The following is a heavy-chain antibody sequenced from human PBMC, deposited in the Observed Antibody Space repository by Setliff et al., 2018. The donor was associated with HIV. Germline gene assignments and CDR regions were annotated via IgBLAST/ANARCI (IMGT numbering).Heavy chain of an antibody. V-gene: IGHV4-39*01. J-gene: IGHJ4*02. Sequence: KPSETLSLTCAVYGDSFNDYFYTWIRQPPGKGLEWIGSIYYSGSTYYNPSLKSRVTISVDTSKNQFSLKLSSVTAADTAVYYCASRIFYKGIVDYWGQGTLVTVSS. CDR2: IYYSGST. CDR1: GDSFNDYF. CDR3: ASRIFYKGIVDY. D-gene: IGHD2-8*01.